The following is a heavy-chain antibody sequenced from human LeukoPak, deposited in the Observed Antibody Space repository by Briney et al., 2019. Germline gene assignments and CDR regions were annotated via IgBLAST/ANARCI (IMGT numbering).Heavy chain of an antibody. V-gene: IGHV4-39*01. D-gene: IGHD6-13*01. Sequence: SETLSLTCAAYGGSFSSSSYYWGWIRQPPGKGLEWIGSIYYSGSTYYNPSLKGRVTTSVDTSKNQFSLKLSSVTAADTAVYYCARRAAAVIDAFDIWGQGTMVTVSS. J-gene: IGHJ3*02. CDR3: ARRAAAVIDAFDI. CDR1: GGSFSSSSYY. CDR2: IYYSGST.